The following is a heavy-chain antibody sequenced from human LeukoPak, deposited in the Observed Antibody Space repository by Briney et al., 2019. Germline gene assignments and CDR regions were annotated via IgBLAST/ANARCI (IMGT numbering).Heavy chain of an antibody. CDR3: AISSGAYCGGDCYSTDFDY. CDR1: GFTLNSYE. J-gene: IGHJ4*02. D-gene: IGHD2-21*02. V-gene: IGHV3-23*01. Sequence: GGSLRLSCTVSGFTLNSYEMSWIRQAPGKGLEWVSSIDYSGGSSYYADSVKGRFTISRDDSKNTLYLQMNSLRAEDTAVYYCAISSGAYCGGDCYSTDFDYWGQGTLVTVSS. CDR2: IDYSGGSS.